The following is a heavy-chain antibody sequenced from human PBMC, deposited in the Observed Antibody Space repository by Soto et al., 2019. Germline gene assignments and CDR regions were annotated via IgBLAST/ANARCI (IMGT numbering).Heavy chain of an antibody. Sequence: GGSLRLSCAASGFSFSNYAMNWVRQAPWKGLEWVSVISGSGVKTYYADSVKGRFNISRDNSKSTLYLKMNSLRAEDTAVYYCGKGLSPPDIDISTGPDYLGQRTLLAVSS. D-gene: IGHD3-9*01. V-gene: IGHV3-23*01. J-gene: IGHJ4*02. CDR1: GFSFSNYA. CDR3: GKGLSPPDIDISTGPDY. CDR2: ISGSGVKT.